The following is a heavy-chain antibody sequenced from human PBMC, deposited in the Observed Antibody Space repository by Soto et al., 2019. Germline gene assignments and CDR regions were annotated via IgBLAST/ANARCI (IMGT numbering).Heavy chain of an antibody. Sequence: QVQLVQSGAEVKKPGASVKVSCEASGDTFTGYYVHWVRQAPGQGLEWMGWISPHGGGAKYAQNFQGRVTLTTDTAHSTAYMEMTRLRSDDTAVYFCARGDSGETPPMSWGQGTLVTASS. CDR3: ARGDSGETPPMS. J-gene: IGHJ4*02. D-gene: IGHD4-17*01. CDR1: GDTFTGYY. CDR2: ISPHGGGA. V-gene: IGHV1-2*02.